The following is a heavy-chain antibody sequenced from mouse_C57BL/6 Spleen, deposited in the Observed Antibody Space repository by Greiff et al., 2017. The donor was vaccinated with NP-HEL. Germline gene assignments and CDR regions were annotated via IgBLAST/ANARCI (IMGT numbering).Heavy chain of an antibody. J-gene: IGHJ4*01. V-gene: IGHV14-2*01. CDR3: ASSFITTVVATGGAMDY. D-gene: IGHD1-1*01. CDR1: GFNIKDYY. Sequence: VQLQQSGAELVKPGASVKLSCTASGFNIKDYYMHWVKQRTEQGLEWIGRIDPEDGETKYASKFQGKATITADTSSNTAYLQLSSLTSEDTAVYYCASSFITTVVATGGAMDYWGQGTSVTVSS. CDR2: IDPEDGET.